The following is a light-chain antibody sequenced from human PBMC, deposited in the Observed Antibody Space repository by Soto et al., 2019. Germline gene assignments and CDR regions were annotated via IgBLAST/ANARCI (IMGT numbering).Light chain of an antibody. CDR3: QQYNTWLWT. J-gene: IGKJ1*01. V-gene: IGKV3-15*01. CDR1: QSVNAN. Sequence: EVVMTQSPATLSVSPGERATLSCRASQSVNANLAWYQQKPGQAPRLLIHGASNRATGIPARISGSGFGTEFIHTISSLQSEDVAVYYCQQYNTWLWTFGQGTKVEI. CDR2: GAS.